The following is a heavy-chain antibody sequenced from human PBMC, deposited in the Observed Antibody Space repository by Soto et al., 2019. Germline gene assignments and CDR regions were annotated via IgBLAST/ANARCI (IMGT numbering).Heavy chain of an antibody. CDR3: ARGSRTGDS. V-gene: IGHV3-74*03. CDR1: GFTLSNYW. D-gene: IGHD6-6*01. J-gene: IGHJ4*02. CDR2: IDNDGSST. Sequence: EVQLVESGGGLVQPGGALRLSCAASGFTLSNYWMHWVRQSPGKGPVWVARIDNDGSSTTYADSVKGRFTISRDIATNTMYLQMNSLRVEDTAIYYCARGSRTGDSWGQGTLVTVSS.